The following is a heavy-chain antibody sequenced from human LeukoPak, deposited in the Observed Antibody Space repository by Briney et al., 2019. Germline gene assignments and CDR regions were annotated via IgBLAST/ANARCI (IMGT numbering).Heavy chain of an antibody. V-gene: IGHV4-34*01. D-gene: IGHD2-2*01. CDR2: INHSGST. CDR1: GWSFSSYY. Sequence: PSETLSLTCAVYGWSFSSYYWSWISQPPGKGLEWIGEINHSGSTNYNPSLKSRVTISVDTSKNQFSLKLSSVTAADTAVYYCARRITRSSTESATGREVDYWGQGTLVTVSS. J-gene: IGHJ4*02. CDR3: ARRITRSSTESATGREVDY.